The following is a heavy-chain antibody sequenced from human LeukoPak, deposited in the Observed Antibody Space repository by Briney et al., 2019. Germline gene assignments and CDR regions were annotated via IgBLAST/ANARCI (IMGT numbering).Heavy chain of an antibody. CDR1: GFTFSSYW. CDR3: ARGDIVVEPAAIATSDYYGMDV. CDR2: INSDGSST. J-gene: IGHJ6*02. Sequence: PGGSLRLSCAASGFTFSSYWMHWVRQAPGKGLVWVSRINSDGSSTSYADSVKGRFTISRDNAKNTLYLQMNSLRAEDTAVYYCARGDIVVEPAAIATSDYYGMDVWGQGTTVTVSS. V-gene: IGHV3-74*01. D-gene: IGHD2-2*01.